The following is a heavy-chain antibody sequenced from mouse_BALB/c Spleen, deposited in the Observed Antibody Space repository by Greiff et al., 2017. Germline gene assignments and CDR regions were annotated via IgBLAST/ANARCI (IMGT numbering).Heavy chain of an antibody. V-gene: IGHV5-6-5*01. Sequence: EVMLVESGGGLVKPGGSLKLSCAASGFTFSSYAMSWVRQTPEKRLEWVASISSGGSTYYPDSVKGRFTISRDNARNILYLQMSSLRSEDTAMYYCARGGYYLDYWGQGTTLTVSS. CDR2: ISSGGST. CDR1: GFTFSSYA. J-gene: IGHJ2*01. CDR3: ARGGYYLDY.